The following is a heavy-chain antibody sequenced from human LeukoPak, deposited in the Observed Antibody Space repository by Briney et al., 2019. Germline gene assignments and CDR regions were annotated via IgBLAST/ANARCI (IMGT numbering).Heavy chain of an antibody. J-gene: IGHJ4*02. CDR1: GFTFSSYA. V-gene: IGHV3-30*04. CDR3: ARGWDNNDSSGYSA. Sequence: PGGSLRLSCAASGFTFSSYAMSWVRQAPGKGLEWVAATSYDERNKYYGDSVRGRFTISRDNSKNTLYLQMNSLRVEDTALYYCARGWDNNDSSGYSAWGQGTLVTVSS. CDR2: TSYDERNK. D-gene: IGHD3-22*01.